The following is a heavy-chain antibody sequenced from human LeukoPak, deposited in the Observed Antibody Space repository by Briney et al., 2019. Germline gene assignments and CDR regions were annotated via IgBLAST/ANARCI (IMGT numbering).Heavy chain of an antibody. CDR2: IKQDGSEK. V-gene: IGHV3-7*01. J-gene: IGHJ4*02. Sequence: PGGSLRLSCATSRFTFSNYWMSWVRQAPGKGLEWVANIKQDGSEKYYVDSVKGRFTISRDNAKNSLYLQMNSLRAEDTAVYYCAKDRGVRITMIALGYWGQGTLVTVSS. CDR1: RFTFSNYW. CDR3: AKDRGVRITMIALGY. D-gene: IGHD3-22*01.